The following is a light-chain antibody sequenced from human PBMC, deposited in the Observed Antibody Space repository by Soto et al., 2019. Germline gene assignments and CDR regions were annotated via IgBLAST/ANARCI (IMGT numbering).Light chain of an antibody. Sequence: QSALTQPPSVSGAPGQRVTISCTGSSSNIGAGYAVHWYQRLPGTAPKLLIYGNSNRPSGVPDRFSGSKSGTSASLAITGLQAEDEADYYCQSHDSSLSGFYVFGTGTKLTVL. CDR3: QSHDSSLSGFYV. CDR1: SSNIGAGYA. V-gene: IGLV1-40*01. J-gene: IGLJ1*01. CDR2: GNS.